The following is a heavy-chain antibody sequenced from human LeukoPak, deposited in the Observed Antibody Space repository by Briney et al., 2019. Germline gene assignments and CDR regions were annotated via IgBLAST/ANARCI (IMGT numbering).Heavy chain of an antibody. J-gene: IGHJ4*02. CDR1: GFTFSDYY. CDR2: ISSSGSTI. V-gene: IGHV3-11*04. D-gene: IGHD5-24*01. Sequence: GGSLRLSCAASGFTFSDYYMSWIRQAPGKGLEWVSYISSSGSTIYYADSVKGRFTISRDNAKNSLYLQMNSLRAEDTAVYYCARVLLADGYKEMAVVGYFDYWGQGTLFTVSS. CDR3: ARVLLADGYKEMAVVGYFDY.